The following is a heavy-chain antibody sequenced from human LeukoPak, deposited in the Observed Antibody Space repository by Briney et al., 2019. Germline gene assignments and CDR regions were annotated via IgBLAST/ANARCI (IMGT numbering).Heavy chain of an antibody. J-gene: IGHJ4*02. V-gene: IGHV4-31*03. Sequence: SQTLSLTCTVSADSLSSGVHYWAWIRQFPGKGLESIGFIHHSGRSRHNPSLKDRVAISVDTSRKQFALKLSSVTAADTAMYYCARGGNRFGGFYFDYWGQGIQVIVSS. CDR3: ARGGNRFGGFYFDY. CDR1: ADSLSSGVHY. CDR2: IHHSGRS. D-gene: IGHD3-10*01.